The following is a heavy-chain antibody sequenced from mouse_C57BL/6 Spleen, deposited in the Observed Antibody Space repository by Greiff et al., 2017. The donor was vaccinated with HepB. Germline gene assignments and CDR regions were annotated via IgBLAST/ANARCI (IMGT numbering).Heavy chain of an antibody. CDR2: ISSGSSTI. CDR1: GFTFSDYG. V-gene: IGHV5-17*01. CDR3: ARTVLLAMDY. J-gene: IGHJ4*01. D-gene: IGHD1-1*01. Sequence: EVMLVESGGGLVKPGGSLKLSCAASGFTFSDYGMHWVRQAPEKGLEWVAYISSGSSTIYYADTVKGRFTISRDNAKNTLFLQMTSLRSEDTAMYYCARTVLLAMDYWGQGTSVTVSS.